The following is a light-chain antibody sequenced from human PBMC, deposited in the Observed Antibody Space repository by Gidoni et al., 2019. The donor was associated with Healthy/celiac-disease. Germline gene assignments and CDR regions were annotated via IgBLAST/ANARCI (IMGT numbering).Light chain of an antibody. CDR2: DES. CDR1: QSVSSY. Sequence: EIGLTQSPATLSLSAGERATLACRASQSVSSYLAWYQQNPGQAPRLLIHDESNRANGLPARFSGSGSGTALTLTISSLEPEDSAVYSCQQRSHWSPGYTFXQXTKLXIK. CDR3: QQRSHWSPGYT. V-gene: IGKV3-11*01. J-gene: IGKJ2*01.